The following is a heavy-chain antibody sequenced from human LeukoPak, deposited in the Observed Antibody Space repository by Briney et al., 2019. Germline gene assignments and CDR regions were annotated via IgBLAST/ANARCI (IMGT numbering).Heavy chain of an antibody. CDR1: GFTFSSNG. V-gene: IGHV3-33*01. Sequence: GGSLRLSCAASGFTFSSNGMHWVRQAPGKGLEWVAVIWYDGSKKYYADSVKGRFTISRDNSKNTLYLQMNSLRAEDTAVYYCARAGMWIQLWYPFENWGQGTLVTVSS. CDR2: IWYDGSKK. J-gene: IGHJ4*02. CDR3: ARAGMWIQLWYPFEN. D-gene: IGHD5-18*01.